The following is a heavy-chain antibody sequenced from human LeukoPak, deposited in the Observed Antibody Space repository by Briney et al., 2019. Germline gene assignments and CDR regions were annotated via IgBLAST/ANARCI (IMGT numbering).Heavy chain of an antibody. V-gene: IGHV5-51*01. J-gene: IGHJ4*02. CDR1: GYRFTNNW. Sequence: RGESLKIPCKGSGYRFTNNWIGWVRQMPGKGLEWMGIIYPADSDTRYSPSFQGQVTISADKSISTAYLQWSSLKASDTAMYYCARPGYSSGLDYWGQGTLVTVSS. CDR2: IYPADSDT. CDR3: ARPGYSSGLDY. D-gene: IGHD6-19*01.